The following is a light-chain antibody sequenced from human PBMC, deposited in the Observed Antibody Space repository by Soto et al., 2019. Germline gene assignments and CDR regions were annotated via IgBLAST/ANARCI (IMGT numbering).Light chain of an antibody. CDR3: QQLNSYPLT. J-gene: IGKJ5*01. V-gene: IGKV1-9*01. CDR1: QGISSF. Sequence: IQLTQSPSSLSVSVGDSVTITCRASQGISSFLAWYQQKPGKAPKLLIYAASTLQSGVPARFSGSGSGTDFTLTISSLQAEDFATYFCQQLNSYPLTFGQGTRLEIK. CDR2: AAS.